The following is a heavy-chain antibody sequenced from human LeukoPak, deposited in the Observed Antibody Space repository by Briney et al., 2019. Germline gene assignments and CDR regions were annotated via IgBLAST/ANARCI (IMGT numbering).Heavy chain of an antibody. Sequence: GGSLRLSCTASGFTFSDYGMHWVRQAPGKGLEWEAVIWYDGKNKYYADSVKGRFTISRDNSKNTMYLQLNSLRVEDTAVYYCAKPEGNFWSGFDYWGQGTLVTVSS. V-gene: IGHV3-33*06. CDR2: IWYDGKNK. J-gene: IGHJ4*02. CDR3: AKPEGNFWSGFDY. D-gene: IGHD3-3*01. CDR1: GFTFSDYG.